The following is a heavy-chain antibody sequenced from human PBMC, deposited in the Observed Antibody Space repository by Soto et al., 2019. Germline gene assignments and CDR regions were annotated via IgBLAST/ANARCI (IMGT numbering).Heavy chain of an antibody. V-gene: IGHV3-9*01. CDR3: AKDNLSPYSSSLNNWFDP. D-gene: IGHD6-13*01. Sequence: EVQLVESGGGLVQPGRSLRLSCAASGFTFDDYAMHWVRQAPGKGLEWVSGISWNSGSIGYAYSVKGRFTISRDNAKNSLYLQMNSLRAEDTALYYCAKDNLSPYSSSLNNWFDPWGQGTLVTVSS. CDR1: GFTFDDYA. CDR2: ISWNSGSI. J-gene: IGHJ5*02.